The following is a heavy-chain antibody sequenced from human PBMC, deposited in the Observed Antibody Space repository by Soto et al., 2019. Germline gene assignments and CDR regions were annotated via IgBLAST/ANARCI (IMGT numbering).Heavy chain of an antibody. CDR3: VGTGTTDDY. Sequence: SETLSLTYSVSGASVRSGDYYWSCIRQAPGKGLEWIGYIYNSGGSYYNPSLKGRLTISIDTSKNQFSLKLNSVTAADTAIYYCVGTGTTDDYWGRGTLVTVSS. D-gene: IGHD4-17*01. J-gene: IGHJ4*02. V-gene: IGHV4-30-4*01. CDR2: IYNSGGS. CDR1: GASVRSGDYY.